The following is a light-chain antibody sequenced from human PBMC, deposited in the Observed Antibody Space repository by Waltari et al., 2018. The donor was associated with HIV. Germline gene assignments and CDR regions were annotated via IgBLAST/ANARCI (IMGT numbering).Light chain of an antibody. CDR2: EVD. J-gene: IGLJ2*01. V-gene: IGLV2-14*01. CDR1: ASDFGLYNF. Sequence: SDLTQPASVSGFLGQSITISCTGGASDFGLYNFISWYQQQPGKVPKLLLYEVDTRSSGIPGRFSGSKSGNTASLTITGLQIEDEGLYYCASYTADDTVLFGGGTTVTVL. CDR3: ASYTADDTVL.